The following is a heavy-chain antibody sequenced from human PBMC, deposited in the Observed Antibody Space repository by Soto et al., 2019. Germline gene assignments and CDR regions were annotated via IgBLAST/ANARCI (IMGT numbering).Heavy chain of an antibody. CDR2: ISVYTGNT. CDR1: GYTFTSYG. CDR3: ARDRCTTDRCYTHHFDV. Sequence: QVQLVQSGGEVTKPGASVKVSCKSSGYTFTSYGVSWVRQAPGQGLEWLGWISVYTGNTKHAQKFHDKVTLTTEASTSTAYVELRSMRSDDTAVYYCARDRCTTDRCYTHHFDVWGQGTTVTVSS. D-gene: IGHD2-8*01. V-gene: IGHV1-18*04. J-gene: IGHJ6*02.